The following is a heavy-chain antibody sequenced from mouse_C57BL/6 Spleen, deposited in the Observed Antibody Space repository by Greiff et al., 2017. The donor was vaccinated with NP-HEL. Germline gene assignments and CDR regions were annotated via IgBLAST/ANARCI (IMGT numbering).Heavy chain of an antibody. J-gene: IGHJ1*03. V-gene: IGHV5-6*01. CDR2: ISSGGSYT. CDR1: GFTFSSYG. CDR3: ARHGRNDWYFDV. Sequence: EVHLEESGGDLVKPGGSLKLSCAASGFTFSSYGMSWVRQTPDKRLEWVATISSGGSYTYYPDSVKGRFTISRDNAKNTLYLQMSSLKSEDTAMYYCARHGRNDWYFDVWGTGTTVTVSS.